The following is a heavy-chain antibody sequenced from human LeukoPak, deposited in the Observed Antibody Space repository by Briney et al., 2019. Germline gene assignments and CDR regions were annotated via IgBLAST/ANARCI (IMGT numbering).Heavy chain of an antibody. CDR2: ISGSGVI. CDR3: ARISLLSWDFDY. V-gene: IGHV3-48*04. J-gene: IGHJ4*02. D-gene: IGHD6-13*01. CDR1: GFFSSSYS. Sequence: GGSLRLSCAASGFFSSSYSMNWFRQAPGKGLEWLAYISGSGVIYYADSVKGRFTISRDNAQNSLYLQMNSLRAEDTAVYYCARISLLSWDFDYWGQGTLVTVSS.